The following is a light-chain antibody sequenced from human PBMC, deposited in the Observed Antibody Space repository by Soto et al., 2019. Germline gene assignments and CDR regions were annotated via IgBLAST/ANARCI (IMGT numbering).Light chain of an antibody. CDR3: QAYDTSLSGVV. V-gene: IGLV1-40*01. Sequence: QSLLTQPPSVSGAPGQRITISCTGSSSNIGADYDVHWYQQFPGTAPKLLIDGNVDRPSGVPDRFSASKSGTSASLAITGLQAEDEADYYCQAYDTSLSGVVFGTGTKLTVL. J-gene: IGLJ1*01. CDR2: GNV. CDR1: SSNIGADYD.